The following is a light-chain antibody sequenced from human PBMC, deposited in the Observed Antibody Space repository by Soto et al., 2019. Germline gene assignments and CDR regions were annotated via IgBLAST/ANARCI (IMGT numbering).Light chain of an antibody. CDR1: SSDVGGYNY. Sequence: QSALAQPPSASGSPGQSVAISCTGTSSDVGGYNYVSWYQQHPGKAPKLMIYEVNKRPSGVPDRFSGSKSGNTASLTVSGLQAEDEADYYCSSYAGSSKVLGTGTKGTVL. CDR3: SSYAGSSKV. J-gene: IGLJ1*01. V-gene: IGLV2-8*01. CDR2: EVN.